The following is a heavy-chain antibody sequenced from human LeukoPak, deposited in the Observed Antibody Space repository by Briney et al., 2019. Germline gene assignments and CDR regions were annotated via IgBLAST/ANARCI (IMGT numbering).Heavy chain of an antibody. J-gene: IGHJ4*02. CDR3: ARVWGIAAAGSEYFDY. Sequence: SETLSLTCAVYGGSFSGYYWSWIRQPPGKGLEWIGSIYHSGSTYYNPSLKSRVTISVDTSKNQFSLKLSSVTAADTAVYYCARVWGIAAAGSEYFDYWGQGTLVTVSS. CDR1: GGSFSGYY. D-gene: IGHD6-13*01. CDR2: IYHSGST. V-gene: IGHV4-34*01.